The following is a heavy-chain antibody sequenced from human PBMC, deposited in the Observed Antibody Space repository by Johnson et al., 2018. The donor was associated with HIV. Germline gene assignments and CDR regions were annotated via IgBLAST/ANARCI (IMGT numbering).Heavy chain of an antibody. J-gene: IGHJ3*02. Sequence: VQLVESGGGVVRPGGSLRLSCAASGFSFSSFAMSWVRQAPGKGLEWVSGINGGDTKTRYADSVKGRFSISRDNSGNRLFLQMDSLRAEDTAMYYCAKDRCRSCLDVFGIWGQGTMVTVAS. V-gene: IGHV3-23*04. D-gene: IGHD6-13*01. CDR3: AKDRCRSCLDVFGI. CDR2: INGGDTKT. CDR1: GFSFSSFA.